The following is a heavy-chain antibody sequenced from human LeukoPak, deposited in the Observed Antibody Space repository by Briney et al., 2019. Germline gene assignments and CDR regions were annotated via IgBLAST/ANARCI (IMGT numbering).Heavy chain of an antibody. CDR1: GFTFSSYS. J-gene: IGHJ4*02. Sequence: GGSLRLSCAASGFTFSSYSMNWVRQAPGKGLEWVSYISSSSSYIYYADSVKGRFTIHRDNAKNSLYLQMTSLRAEDTAVYYCARVEDIVVVPALGFDYWGQGTLVTVSS. D-gene: IGHD2-2*01. CDR2: ISSSSSYI. V-gene: IGHV3-21*01. CDR3: ARVEDIVVVPALGFDY.